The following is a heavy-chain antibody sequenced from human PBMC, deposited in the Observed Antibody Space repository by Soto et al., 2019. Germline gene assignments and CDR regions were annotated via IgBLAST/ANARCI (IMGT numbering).Heavy chain of an antibody. Sequence: AETLSLTCTVSGGSISSYDGSWIRQPPGKGLEWIGYIYYSGSTNYNPSLKSQVTISVDTSKNQFSLKLSSVTAADTAVYYCASGGDEGAFDIWGQGTMVTVSS. CDR3: ASGGDEGAFDI. CDR1: GGSISSYD. J-gene: IGHJ3*02. CDR2: IYYSGST. D-gene: IGHD3-16*01. V-gene: IGHV4-59*08.